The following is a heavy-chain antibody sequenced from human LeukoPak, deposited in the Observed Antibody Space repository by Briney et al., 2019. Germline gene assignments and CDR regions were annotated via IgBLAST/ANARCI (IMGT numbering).Heavy chain of an antibody. CDR1: GYTFTAYY. CDR3: ARDAYCDGDCYEAGFDY. V-gene: IGHV1-2*02. D-gene: IGHD2-21*02. J-gene: IGHJ4*02. Sequence: ASVKVSCKASGYTFTAYYMDWVRQAPGQGLEWMGWINPKSGGTHFAQKFQGRVTMTMDTSIGTAYMELTRLRPDDTAVYYCARDAYCDGDCYEAGFDYWGQGTLVTVSS. CDR2: INPKSGGT.